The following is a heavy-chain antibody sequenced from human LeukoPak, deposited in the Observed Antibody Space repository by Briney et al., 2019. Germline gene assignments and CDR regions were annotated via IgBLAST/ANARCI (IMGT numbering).Heavy chain of an antibody. V-gene: IGHV3-74*01. CDR1: GFTFSSYW. Sequence: GGSLRLSCAASGFTFSSYWMHWVRQAPGKGRVWVSHIKIDGSSATYADSVKGRFTISRDDAKNTLYLQMNSLRAEDTAVYYCARGRAYTQDYWGQGTLVTVSS. CDR2: IKIDGSSA. J-gene: IGHJ4*02. D-gene: IGHD4-11*01. CDR3: ARGRAYTQDY.